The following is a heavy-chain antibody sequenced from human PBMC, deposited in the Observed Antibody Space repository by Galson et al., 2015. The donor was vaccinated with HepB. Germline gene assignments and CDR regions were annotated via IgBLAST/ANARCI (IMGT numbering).Heavy chain of an antibody. CDR2: MNPNSGNT. J-gene: IGHJ6*03. CDR1: GYTFTSYD. V-gene: IGHV1-8*01. Sequence: SVKVSCKASGYTFTSYDINWVRQATGQGLEWMGWMNPNSGNTGYAQKFQGRVTMTRNTSISTAYMELSSLRSEDTAVYYCARGVERFLEWGHYYYYYMDVWGKGTTVTVSS. CDR3: ARGVERFLEWGHYYYYYMDV. D-gene: IGHD3-3*01.